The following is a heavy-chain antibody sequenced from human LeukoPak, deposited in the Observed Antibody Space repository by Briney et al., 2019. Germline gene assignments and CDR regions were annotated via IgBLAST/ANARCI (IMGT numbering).Heavy chain of an antibody. V-gene: IGHV6-1*01. CDR2: TYYRSKWYN. Sequence: SQTLSLTCAISGDSVSSNRAAWNWIRQSPSRGLEWLGRTYYRSKWYNDYAISVKSRITINPDTSKNQFSLKLSSVTAADTAVYYCAREVVIVGSYTIAYWGQGTLVTVSS. CDR3: AREVVIVGSYTIAY. D-gene: IGHD1-26*01. CDR1: GDSVSSNRAA. J-gene: IGHJ4*02.